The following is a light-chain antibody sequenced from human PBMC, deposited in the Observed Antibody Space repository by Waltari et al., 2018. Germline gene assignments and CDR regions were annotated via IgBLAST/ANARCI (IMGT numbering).Light chain of an antibody. CDR3: QTWGSGIWV. V-gene: IGLV4-69*01. CDR2: LNSDGSH. CDR1: GGHSNHA. J-gene: IGLJ3*02. Sequence: QLVLTQSPSASASLGASVKLTCTLSGGHSNHAIAWHQQHPEKGPRCLMKLNSDGSHSKGDGIPDRFSGSSSGAERYLTISGLQSEDEADYYCQTWGSGIWVFGGGTKLTVL.